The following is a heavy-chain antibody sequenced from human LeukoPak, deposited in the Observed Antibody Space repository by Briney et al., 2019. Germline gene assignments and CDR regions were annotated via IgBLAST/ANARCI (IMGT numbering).Heavy chain of an antibody. CDR1: GGSISSSSYY. V-gene: IGHV4-39*07. CDR3: ARGTTVTPLAADY. J-gene: IGHJ4*02. Sequence: SETLSLTCTVSGGSISSSSYYWGWIRQPPGKGLEWIGSIYYSGSTYYNPSLKSRVTISVDTSKNQFSLKLSSVTAADTAVYYCARGTTVTPLAADYWGQGTLVTVSS. CDR2: IYYSGST. D-gene: IGHD4-17*01.